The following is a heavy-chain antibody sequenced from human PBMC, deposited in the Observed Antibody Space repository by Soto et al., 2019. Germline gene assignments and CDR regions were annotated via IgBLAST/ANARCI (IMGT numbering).Heavy chain of an antibody. V-gene: IGHV1-69*12. CDR3: ASAGYSGDDKRDLDY. Sequence: QVQLVQSGAEVKKPGSSVKVSCKASGGTFSSYAISWVRQAPGQGLEWMGGIIPIFGTANYAQKFQGRVTITADESTGTAYMELSSLSSEYTAVYYCASAGYSGDDKRDLDYWGQGTLVIVSS. D-gene: IGHD5-12*01. J-gene: IGHJ4*02. CDR2: IIPIFGTA. CDR1: GGTFSSYA.